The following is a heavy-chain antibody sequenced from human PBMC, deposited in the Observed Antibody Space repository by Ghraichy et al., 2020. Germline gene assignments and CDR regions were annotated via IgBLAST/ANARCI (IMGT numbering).Heavy chain of an antibody. CDR3: ASKYYYDSFYYYYGMDV. D-gene: IGHD3-22*01. V-gene: IGHV3-7*01. CDR1: GFTFSSYW. Sequence: GGSLRLSCAASGFTFSSYWMSWVRQAPGKGLEWVANIKQDGSEKYYVDSVKGRFTISRDNAKNSLYLQMNSLRAEDTAVYYCASKYYYDSFYYYYGMDVWGQGTTVTVSS. J-gene: IGHJ6*02. CDR2: IKQDGSEK.